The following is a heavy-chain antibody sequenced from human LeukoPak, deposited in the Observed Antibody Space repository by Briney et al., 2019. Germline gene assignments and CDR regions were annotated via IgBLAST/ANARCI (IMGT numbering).Heavy chain of an antibody. Sequence: GGSPRPSCAVSGFTLRSYAISLVRQAPGKGLEWVSAISGSGTNTYYADAVKGWFTISKDNSKNTLYLQMNNLRAEDTAVYYCAKPRGTVATAAVYWGQGTLVTVSS. CDR3: AKPRGTVATAAVY. D-gene: IGHD4-23*01. J-gene: IGHJ4*02. CDR1: GFTLRSYA. V-gene: IGHV3-23*01. CDR2: ISGSGTNT.